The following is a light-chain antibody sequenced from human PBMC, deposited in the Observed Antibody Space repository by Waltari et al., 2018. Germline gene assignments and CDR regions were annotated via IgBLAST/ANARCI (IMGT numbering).Light chain of an antibody. CDR2: AAS. CDR3: QQSYTSPRT. J-gene: IGKJ1*01. CDR1: QSISRH. V-gene: IGKV1-39*01. Sequence: DIQMTQSPPSLSASVGASVTITCRASQSISRHLNWYQQKPGKAPKLLIYAASSLQSGVPSRFSGFGSGTDFTLTVSSLQPEDFATYYCQQSYTSPRTFGQGTKVEIK.